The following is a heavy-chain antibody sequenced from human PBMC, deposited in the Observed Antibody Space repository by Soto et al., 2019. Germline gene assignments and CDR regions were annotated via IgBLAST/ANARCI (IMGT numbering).Heavy chain of an antibody. J-gene: IGHJ4*02. CDR3: ARRSGSYYFDF. V-gene: IGHV4-39*01. Sequence: PSETLSLTCTVSGGSISSSSSYGGWIRQPPGKGLEWIGSIYYSGSTYYNPSLKSRVTISVDTSKNQFSLKLSSVTAADTAVYYCARRSGSYYFDFWGQGTLVTVS. CDR1: GGSISSSSSY. CDR2: IYYSGST. D-gene: IGHD1-26*01.